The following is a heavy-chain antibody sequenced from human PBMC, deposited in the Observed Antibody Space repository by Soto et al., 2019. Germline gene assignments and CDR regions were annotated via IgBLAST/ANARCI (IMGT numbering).Heavy chain of an antibody. Sequence: PVGSLRLSCAASEFNVTNGHMNWVRQAPGKGLEWVSVIFGDGNTKYGDSVKGRFTISRDTSKNTVYLQMNSLRAEDTAVYYCAGDWNGDKYFDYWDQGTLVTVSS. CDR3: AGDWNGDKYFDY. V-gene: IGHV3-53*01. J-gene: IGHJ4*02. D-gene: IGHD1-1*01. CDR1: EFNVTNGH. CDR2: IFGDGNT.